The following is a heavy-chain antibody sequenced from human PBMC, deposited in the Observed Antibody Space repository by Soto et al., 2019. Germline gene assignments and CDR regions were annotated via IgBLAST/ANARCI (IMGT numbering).Heavy chain of an antibody. J-gene: IGHJ5*02. Sequence: QLQLQESGPGLVKPSETLSLTCTVSGGSISSSSYYWGWLRQPPGKGLEWIGSIYYSGSTYYNPSLKSRVPISVDTSKNQFSLKLSAVTAADTAVYYCATYHPPHESSGYTNRDWFDPWGQGTLVTVSS. CDR1: GGSISSSSYY. CDR2: IYYSGST. V-gene: IGHV4-39*01. CDR3: ATYHPPHESSGYTNRDWFDP. D-gene: IGHD3-22*01.